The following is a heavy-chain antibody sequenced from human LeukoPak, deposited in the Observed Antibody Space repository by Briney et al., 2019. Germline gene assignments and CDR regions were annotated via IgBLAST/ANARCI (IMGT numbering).Heavy chain of an antibody. V-gene: IGHV3-23*01. CDR3: AKDESVSGWWGGYFDY. CDR1: GFTFSTYA. CDR2: ISGSGTRT. Sequence: GRPLRLSWVGSGFTFSTYAMSSVRQAPGKWLEWVSAISGSGTRTPVKGRFTVSRDNSKNTLYLQMNSLRAEDTAVYYCAKDESVSGWWGGYFDYWGQGTLVTVS. J-gene: IGHJ4*02. D-gene: IGHD6-19*01.